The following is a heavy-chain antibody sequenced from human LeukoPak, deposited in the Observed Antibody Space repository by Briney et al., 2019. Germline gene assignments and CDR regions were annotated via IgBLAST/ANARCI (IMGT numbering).Heavy chain of an antibody. CDR3: ARLFGSPVDAFDI. D-gene: IGHD1-26*01. CDR1: GFIFRNYW. Sequence: PGGSLRLSCAASGFIFRNYWMSWVRQAPGKGLEWVANIKEDGSEKYYVESVKGRFTISRDNAKNSLYLQMSSLRAEDTAVYYCARLFGSPVDAFDIWGQGTMVTVSS. J-gene: IGHJ3*02. V-gene: IGHV3-7*01. CDR2: IKEDGSEK.